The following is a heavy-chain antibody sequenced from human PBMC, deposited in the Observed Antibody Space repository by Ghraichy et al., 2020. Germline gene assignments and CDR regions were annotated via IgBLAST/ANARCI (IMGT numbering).Heavy chain of an antibody. CDR2: INHSGST. CDR1: GGSFSGYY. D-gene: IGHD3-10*01. Sequence: SETLSLTCAVYGGSFSGYYWSWIRQPPGKGLEWIGEINHSGSTNYNPSLKSRVTISVDTSKNQFSLKLSSVTAADTAVYYCARGLRGSYYNYYGMDVWGQGTTVTVSS. J-gene: IGHJ6*02. V-gene: IGHV4-34*01. CDR3: ARGLRGSYYNYYGMDV.